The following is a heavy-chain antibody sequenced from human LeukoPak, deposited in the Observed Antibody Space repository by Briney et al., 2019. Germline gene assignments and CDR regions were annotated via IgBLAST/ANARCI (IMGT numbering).Heavy chain of an antibody. V-gene: IGHV3-11*06. J-gene: IGHJ4*02. CDR1: GFTFSEYY. CDR3: ARVKGDYCVDY. D-gene: IGHD4-17*01. Sequence: GGSLRLSCAASGFTFSEYYMSWIRQAPGKGLEWVSYISSRTSSHTKYADSVKGRFTISRDNAKNSLYLQMNSLRAEDTAVYYCARVKGDYCVDYWGQGTVVTVSS. CDR2: ISSRTSSHT.